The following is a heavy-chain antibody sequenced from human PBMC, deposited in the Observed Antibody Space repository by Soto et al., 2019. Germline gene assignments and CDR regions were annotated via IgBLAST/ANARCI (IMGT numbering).Heavy chain of an antibody. CDR3: ARHVLHGGWLVDGYYYYGKDV. CDR2: IFYSGST. V-gene: IGHV4-59*08. D-gene: IGHD6-19*01. CDR1: GGSISNYY. J-gene: IGHJ6*02. Sequence: SETLSLTCTVSGGSISNYYWSWIRQPPGRGLEWIGHIFYSGSTNYNPALKSRVTISVDTSKNQFSLKLSSVTAADTAVYYCARHVLHGGWLVDGYYYYGKDVWGQGTSDTFSS.